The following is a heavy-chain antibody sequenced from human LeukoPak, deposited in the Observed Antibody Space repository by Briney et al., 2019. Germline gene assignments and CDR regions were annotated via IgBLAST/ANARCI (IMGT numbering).Heavy chain of an antibody. V-gene: IGHV3-23*01. Sequence: LAGGSLRLSCAASGFSLGSHPMNWVRQAPGKGLEWVSGITGSGDYTYYIDSVKGRFTISRDNSKNMLFLQMNSLRAEDTAVYYCARGVMAARLYYFDYWGRGILVTVSS. CDR1: GFSLGSHP. J-gene: IGHJ4*02. CDR2: ITGSGDYT. D-gene: IGHD2-21*01. CDR3: ARGVMAARLYYFDY.